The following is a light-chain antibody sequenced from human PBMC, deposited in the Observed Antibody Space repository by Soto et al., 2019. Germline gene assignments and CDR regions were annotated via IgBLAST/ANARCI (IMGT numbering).Light chain of an antibody. CDR2: DVS. CDR3: SSYTSSSTRV. J-gene: IGLJ1*01. Sequence: QSALSQPASVSGSPGQSITISCTGTSSDVGGYNYVSWYQQHPGKAPKLMIYDVSNRPSGVSNRFSGSKSGYTASLTISGLQAEDEADYYCSSYTSSSTRVFGTGTKLTVL. V-gene: IGLV2-14*01. CDR1: SSDVGGYNY.